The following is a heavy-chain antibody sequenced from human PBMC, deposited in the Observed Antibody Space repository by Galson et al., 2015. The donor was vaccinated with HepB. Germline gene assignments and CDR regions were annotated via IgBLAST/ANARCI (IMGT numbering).Heavy chain of an antibody. CDR3: ARVLFSDPKSACDI. D-gene: IGHD3-10*01. J-gene: IGHJ3*02. CDR1: GGSISSGSSY. CDR2: LYDGGST. Sequence: SETLSLTCTVSGGSISSGSSYWSWIRQPPGKGLEWIAYLYDGGSTNYNPSLKSRVAISVDTSKNQFSLKMTSVTTADTAVYYCARVLFSDPKSACDIWGQGTMVTVSS. V-gene: IGHV4-61*01.